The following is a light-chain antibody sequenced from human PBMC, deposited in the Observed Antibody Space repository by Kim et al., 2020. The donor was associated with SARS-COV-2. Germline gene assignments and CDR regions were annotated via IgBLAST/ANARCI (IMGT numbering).Light chain of an antibody. CDR1: QSLVNYNGVHY. Sequence: EIVMTRSPLSLPVTPGEPASISCTSSQSLVNYNGVHYLDWYLQKPGQSPQLLMYFASSRASGVPDRISGRGSGTDFTLKISRVEAGDVGVYYCMQTLRTPYTFGQGTKLEI. V-gene: IGKV2-28*01. J-gene: IGKJ2*01. CDR3: MQTLRTPYT. CDR2: FAS.